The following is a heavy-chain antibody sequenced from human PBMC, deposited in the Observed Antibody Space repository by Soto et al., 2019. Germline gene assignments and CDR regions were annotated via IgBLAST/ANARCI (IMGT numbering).Heavy chain of an antibody. CDR2: IWYDGSNK. Sequence: GGSLRLSCAASGFTFSSYGMHWVRQAPGKGLEWVAVIWYDGSNKYYADSVKGRFTISRDNSKNTLYLQMNSLRAEDTAVYYCARDNGPLPAFDIWGQGTMVTVSS. CDR1: GFTFSSYG. V-gene: IGHV3-33*01. CDR3: ARDNGPLPAFDI. J-gene: IGHJ3*02.